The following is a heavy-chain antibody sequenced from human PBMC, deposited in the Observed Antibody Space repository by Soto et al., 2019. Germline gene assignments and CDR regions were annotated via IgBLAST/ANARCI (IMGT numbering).Heavy chain of an antibody. CDR3: ARGVSAGVDY. V-gene: IGHV3-11*01. CDR2: ISSSGSTI. CDR1: GFTFSDYY. D-gene: IGHD1-26*01. Sequence: PGGSLRLSCAASGFTFSDYYMSWIRQAPGKGLEWVSYISSSGSTIYYADSVKGRFTISRDTSINTAYMELTTLTSDDTAFYYCARGVSAGVDYWGQGTLVTVSS. J-gene: IGHJ4*02.